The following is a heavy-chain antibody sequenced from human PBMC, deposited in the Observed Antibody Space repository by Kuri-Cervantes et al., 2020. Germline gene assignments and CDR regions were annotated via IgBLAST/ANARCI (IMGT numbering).Heavy chain of an antibody. CDR2: VYYSGNT. CDR1: GGSISSSNHY. J-gene: IGHJ4*02. V-gene: IGHV4-39*07. D-gene: IGHD4-11*01. Sequence: GSLRLSCTVSGGSISSSNHYWGWVRQPPGKGLEWIGSVYYSGNTHYNPSLKSRVIISVDTSKNQFSLKLFSATAADTAVYYCARGPDSNYDFDYWGQGTLVTVSS. CDR3: ARGPDSNYDFDY.